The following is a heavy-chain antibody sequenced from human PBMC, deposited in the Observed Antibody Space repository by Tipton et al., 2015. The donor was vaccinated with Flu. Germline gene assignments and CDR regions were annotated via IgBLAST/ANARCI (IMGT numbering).Heavy chain of an antibody. CDR2: IYYSGCT. J-gene: IGHJ2*01. V-gene: IGHV4-59*01. CDR1: GGSISSYY. Sequence: TLSLTCTVSGGSISSYYWSWIRQPPGKGLEWIGYIYYSGCTNYNPSLKSRVTIPVDTSKNQFSLKLSSVTAADTAGHYCAGVSSSSSWSQDGYFVLWGRGTLVPVSS. D-gene: IGHD6-13*01. CDR3: AGVSSSSSWSQDGYFVL.